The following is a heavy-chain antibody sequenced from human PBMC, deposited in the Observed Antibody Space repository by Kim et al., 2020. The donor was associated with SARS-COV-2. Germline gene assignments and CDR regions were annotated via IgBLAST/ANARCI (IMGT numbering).Heavy chain of an antibody. CDR3: ARPVSGVRNDAFDI. J-gene: IGHJ3*02. Sequence: ASVKVSCKASGYTFTVYYMHWVRQAPGQGLEWMGRINPKSGDTNYAQKFQGRVTMTRDTSISTAYMELSRLTSDDTAVYYCARPVSGVRNDAFDIWGQGTMVTVSS. CDR1: GYTFTVYY. V-gene: IGHV1-2*06. CDR2: INPKSGDT. D-gene: IGHD7-27*01.